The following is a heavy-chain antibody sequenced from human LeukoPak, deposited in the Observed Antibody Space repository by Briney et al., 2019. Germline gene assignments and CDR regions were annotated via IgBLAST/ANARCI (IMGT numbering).Heavy chain of an antibody. V-gene: IGHV3-23*01. Sequence: PGASLRLSCAASGFTFSSYAMSWVRQAPGKGLEWVSAISGSGGSTYYADSVKGRFTISRDNSKNTLYLQMNSLRAEDTAVYYCAKDPPYYYDSSGHGNFDYWGQGTLVTVSS. J-gene: IGHJ4*02. CDR1: GFTFSSYA. D-gene: IGHD3-22*01. CDR3: AKDPPYYYDSSGHGNFDY. CDR2: ISGSGGST.